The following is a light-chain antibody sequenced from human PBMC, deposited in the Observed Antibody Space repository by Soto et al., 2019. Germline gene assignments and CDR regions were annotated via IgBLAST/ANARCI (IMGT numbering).Light chain of an antibody. CDR1: QSVSSY. V-gene: IGKV3-11*01. J-gene: IGKJ4*01. Sequence: EIVLTQSPATLSLSPGERATLSCRASQSVSSYLAWYQQKPGQAPRLLIYDASNRATGIPARFSGSGSGTDFTTPIISLVPEDFAVYYCQQRSNWPPKLTFGGGTKVEIK. CDR3: QQRSNWPPKLT. CDR2: DAS.